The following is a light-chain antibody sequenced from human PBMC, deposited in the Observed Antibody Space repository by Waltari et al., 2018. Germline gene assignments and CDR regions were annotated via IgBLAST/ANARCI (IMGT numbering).Light chain of an antibody. Sequence: SQSLVHSDVQTYWNWFQQRTGIYTKGLIYKSSNRDSGVPDRFSGSGSGTDFTLKISRVEAEDVGVYYCMQITHWRTFGGGTRVEI. CDR1: QSLVHSDVQTY. CDR3: MQITHWRT. V-gene: IGKV2-30*02. CDR2: KSS. J-gene: IGKJ4*01.